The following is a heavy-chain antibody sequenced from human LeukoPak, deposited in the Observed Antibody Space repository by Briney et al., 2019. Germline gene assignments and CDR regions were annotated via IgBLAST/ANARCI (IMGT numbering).Heavy chain of an antibody. D-gene: IGHD5-12*01. Sequence: SETLSLTCTVSGGSISSYYWSWIRQPPGKGLEWIGYIYYSGSTNYNPSLKSRVTMSVDTSKSQFSLKLSSVTAADTAVYYCARASSGYDYSWGQGTLVTVSS. CDR1: GGSISSYY. V-gene: IGHV4-59*12. CDR3: ARASSGYDYS. CDR2: IYYSGST. J-gene: IGHJ4*02.